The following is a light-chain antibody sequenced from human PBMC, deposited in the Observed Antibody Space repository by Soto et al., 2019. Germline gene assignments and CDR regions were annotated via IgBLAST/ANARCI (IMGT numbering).Light chain of an antibody. CDR3: SSYTSSSSLVL. CDR2: DVS. V-gene: IGLV2-14*03. J-gene: IGLJ2*01. CDR1: SSDVGDYNY. Sequence: QSALTQPASVSGSPGQSITISCTGTSSDVGDYNYVSWYQHHPGKAPKLMIYDVSNRPSGVSNRFSGSKSGNTASLTISGIQAEDEADYYCSSYTSSSSLVLFGGGTKVTVL.